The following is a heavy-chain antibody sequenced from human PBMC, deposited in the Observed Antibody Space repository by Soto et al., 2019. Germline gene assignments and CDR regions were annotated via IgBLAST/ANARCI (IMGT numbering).Heavy chain of an antibody. V-gene: IGHV4-59*01. D-gene: IGHD5-18*01. CDR3: ARTVDTTTDYYYSGMDV. CDR2: IYNSGST. CDR1: GGSISSYY. Sequence: SETLSLTCTVSGGSISSYYWSWIRQPPGQGLEWIGYIYNSGSTNYNPSLKSRVTISVDTSKNQFSLKLRSVSAADTAVYYCARTVDTTTDYYYSGMDVWGQGTTVTVSS. J-gene: IGHJ6*02.